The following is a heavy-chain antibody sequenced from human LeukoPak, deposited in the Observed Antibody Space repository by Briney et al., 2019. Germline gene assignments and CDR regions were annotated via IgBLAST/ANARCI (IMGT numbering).Heavy chain of an antibody. D-gene: IGHD3-3*01. CDR3: ARLDDFWSGYNNWFDP. CDR1: GYRFTSYW. Sequence: GESLQISCKGSGYRFTSYWIGWVRPLPGKGLEWMGIIYPGDSDTRYSPSFQGQVTISADKSISTAYLQWSSLKASDTAMYYCARLDDFWSGYNNWFDPWGQGTLVTVPS. J-gene: IGHJ5*02. CDR2: IYPGDSDT. V-gene: IGHV5-51*01.